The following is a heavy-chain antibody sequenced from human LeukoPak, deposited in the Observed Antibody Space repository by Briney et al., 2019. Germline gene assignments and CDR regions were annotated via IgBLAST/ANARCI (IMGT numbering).Heavy chain of an antibody. D-gene: IGHD3-3*01. J-gene: IGHJ6*03. V-gene: IGHV3-21*01. CDR1: GFTFSSYS. CDR3: ARAPPITIFGVVTYYYMDV. Sequence: PGGSLRLSCAASGFTFSSYSMNWVRQAPGKGLEWVSSISSSSSYIYYADSVKGRFTISRDNAKNSLYLQMNSLRAEDTAVYYCARAPPITIFGVVTYYYMDVWGKGTTVTVSS. CDR2: ISSSSSYI.